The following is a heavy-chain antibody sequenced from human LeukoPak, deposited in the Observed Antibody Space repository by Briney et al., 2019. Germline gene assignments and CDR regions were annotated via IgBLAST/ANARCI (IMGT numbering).Heavy chain of an antibody. CDR2: INSDGSSA. CDR3: ARGYYYDSSGYFPSDY. CDR1: GFTFSSYW. J-gene: IGHJ4*02. V-gene: IGHV3-74*01. D-gene: IGHD3-22*01. Sequence: GGSLRLSCAAPGFTFSSYWMHWVRQAPGKGLVWVSRINSDGSSASYADSVKGRFTISRDSAKNTLYLQMNSLRAEDTAVYYCARGYYYDSSGYFPSDYWGQGTLVTVSS.